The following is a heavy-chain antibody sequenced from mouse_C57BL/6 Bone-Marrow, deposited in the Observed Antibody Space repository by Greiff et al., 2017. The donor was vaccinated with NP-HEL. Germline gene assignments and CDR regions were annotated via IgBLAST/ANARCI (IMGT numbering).Heavy chain of an antibody. D-gene: IGHD2-2*01. CDR3: ARRGIYYGYDGFAY. V-gene: IGHV2-2*01. CDR1: GFSLTSYG. CDR2: IWSGGST. J-gene: IGHJ3*01. Sequence: QVQLQQSGPGLVQPSQSLSITCTVSGFSLTSYGVHWVRQSPGKGLEWLGVIWSGGSTDYNAAFISRLSISKDNSKSHVIFKMNSLQADDTAIYYCARRGIYYGYDGFAYWGQGTLVTVSA.